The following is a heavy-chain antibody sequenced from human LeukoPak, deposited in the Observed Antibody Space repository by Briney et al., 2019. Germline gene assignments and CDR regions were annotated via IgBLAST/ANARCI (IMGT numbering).Heavy chain of an antibody. D-gene: IGHD2-15*01. CDR1: GYTFTGYY. CDR2: IIPIFGTA. J-gene: IGHJ4*02. CDR3: ARGPGYCSGGSCYSGYFDY. Sequence: SVKVSCKASGYTFTGYYMHWVRQAPGQGLEWMGGIIPIFGTANYAQKFQGRVTITADKSTSTAYMELSSLRSEDTAVYYCARGPGYCSGGSCYSGYFDYWGQGTLVTVSS. V-gene: IGHV1-69*06.